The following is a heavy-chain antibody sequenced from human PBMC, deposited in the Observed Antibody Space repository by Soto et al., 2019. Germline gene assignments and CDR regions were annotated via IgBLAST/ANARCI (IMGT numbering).Heavy chain of an antibody. Sequence: PSETLSLACTVSGGSISSYYWSWIRQPPGKGLEWIGYIYYSGSTNYNPSLKSRVTISVDTSKNQFSLKLSSVTAADTAVYYCAFFFSGGYSYGVYHYGMAVWGQGTTVTVSS. J-gene: IGHJ6*02. D-gene: IGHD5-18*01. CDR3: AFFFSGGYSYGVYHYGMAV. V-gene: IGHV4-59*08. CDR2: IYYSGST. CDR1: GGSISSYY.